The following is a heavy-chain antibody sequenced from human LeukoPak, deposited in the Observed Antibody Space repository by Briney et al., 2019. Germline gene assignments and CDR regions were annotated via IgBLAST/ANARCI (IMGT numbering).Heavy chain of an antibody. V-gene: IGHV3-23*01. J-gene: IGHJ4*02. D-gene: IGHD3-16*01. CDR2: ISGSGGST. CDR3: AKQGGLFDYLDY. Sequence: GGSLRLSCAASGFTFSSYAMSWVRQAPGKGLEWVSAISGSGGSTYYADSVKGRFTISRGNSKNTLYLQMNSLRAEDTAVYYCAKQGGLFDYLDYWGQGTLVTVSS. CDR1: GFTFSSYA.